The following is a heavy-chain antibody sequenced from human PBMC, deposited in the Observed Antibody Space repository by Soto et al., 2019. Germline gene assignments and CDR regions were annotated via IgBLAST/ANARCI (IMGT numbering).Heavy chain of an antibody. CDR3: ARESRYDFWSGYYSGRDRNWFDP. V-gene: IGHV1-18*04. CDR1: GYTFTSYG. J-gene: IGHJ5*02. Sequence: ASVKVSCKASGYTFTSYGISWVRQAPGQGLEWMGWISAYNGNTNYAQKLQGRVTMTTDTSTSTAYMELRSLRSDDTAVYYCARESRYDFWSGYYSGRDRNWFDPWGQGTLVTVSS. D-gene: IGHD3-3*01. CDR2: ISAYNGNT.